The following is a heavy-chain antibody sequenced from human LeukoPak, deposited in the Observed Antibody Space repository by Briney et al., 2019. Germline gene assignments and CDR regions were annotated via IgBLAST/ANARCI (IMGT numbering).Heavy chain of an antibody. Sequence: GGSLRLSFAASGFTFSSYAMHWVRQAPGKGLEWVAVISYDGSNKYYADSVKGRFTISRDNSKNALYLQMNSLRAEDTAVYYCARDRRPYYYDSSGLGVFDYWGQRTLVTVSS. D-gene: IGHD3-22*01. CDR2: ISYDGSNK. V-gene: IGHV3-30-3*01. CDR3: ARDRRPYYYDSSGLGVFDY. J-gene: IGHJ4*02. CDR1: GFTFSSYA.